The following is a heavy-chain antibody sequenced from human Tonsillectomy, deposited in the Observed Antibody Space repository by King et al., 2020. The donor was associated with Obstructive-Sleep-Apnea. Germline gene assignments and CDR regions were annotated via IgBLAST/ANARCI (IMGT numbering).Heavy chain of an antibody. CDR2: IQADGSDK. D-gene: IGHD1-1*01. Sequence: VQLVESGGGLVQPGGSLRLSCAASGFTFSAYWMSWVRQAPGKGLEWVAIIQADGSDKCYGDSVMGRFTISRDNSKSSLYLQMNRLRAEDTTLYYCARDVSTGAFDYWGPGPLVTVSS. J-gene: IGHJ4*02. V-gene: IGHV3-7*01. CDR3: ARDVSTGAFDY. CDR1: GFTFSAYW.